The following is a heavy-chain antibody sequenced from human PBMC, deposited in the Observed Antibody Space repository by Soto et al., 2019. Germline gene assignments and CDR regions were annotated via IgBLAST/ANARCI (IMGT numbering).Heavy chain of an antibody. D-gene: IGHD5-12*01. J-gene: IGHJ5*02. V-gene: IGHV4-59*01. Sequence: QVQLQESGPGLVKPSETLSLTCTVSGGSISSYYWSWIRQPPGKGLEWIGYIYYSGSTNYNPSLKGRVPISVDTPKNQFSLKLSSVTAADTAVYYCAREGGGWLRHFDPWGQGTLVTVSS. CDR3: AREGGGWLRHFDP. CDR2: IYYSGST. CDR1: GGSISSYY.